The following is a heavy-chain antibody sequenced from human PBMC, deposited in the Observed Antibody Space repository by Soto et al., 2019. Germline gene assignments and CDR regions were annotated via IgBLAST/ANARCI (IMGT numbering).Heavy chain of an antibody. J-gene: IGHJ4*02. CDR1: GGSISNGSYY. V-gene: IGHV4-31*03. CDR3: ARRDIYYDNFGYSRFDY. D-gene: IGHD3-22*01. Sequence: QVQLQESGPGLVRPSQTLSLTCTVSGGSISNGSYYWTWIRHQPGKGLEWIGYIYSTGSTFYNPSRKGRITTSVDTTKSRFSLRLSSVIATDTATYYSARRDIYYDNFGYSRFDYWGQGTLVTVSS. CDR2: IYSTGST.